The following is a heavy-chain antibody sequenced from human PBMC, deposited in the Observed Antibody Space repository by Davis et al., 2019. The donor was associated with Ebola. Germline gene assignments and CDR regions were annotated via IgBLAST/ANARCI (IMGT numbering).Heavy chain of an antibody. Sequence: AASVKVSCKASGGSFSTFSINWLRQAPGHGLEWMGGIIPLFGTANYAQKFQGRVTITADEATSTAYMELTGLTSEDTAVYFCAKTEKPMDQYFEYWGQGALVTVSS. CDR3: AKTEKPMDQYFEY. J-gene: IGHJ4*02. CDR1: GGSFSTFS. CDR2: IIPLFGTA. V-gene: IGHV1-69*13. D-gene: IGHD3-10*01.